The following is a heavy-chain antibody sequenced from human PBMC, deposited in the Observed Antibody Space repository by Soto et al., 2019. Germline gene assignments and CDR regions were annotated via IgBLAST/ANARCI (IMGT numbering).Heavy chain of an antibody. CDR2: IKSRTDGGTT. Sequence: EVQLVESGGGLVKPWGSLRLSCAASGFTFSDAWMMWVRQAPGKGLEWVGRIKSRTDGGTTDYAPAVEGRFTISRDDSSDTLYLQMNSLKTEDSALYYCLRGRLSGDYNAYWRQGTLVPVSS. J-gene: IGHJ4*02. V-gene: IGHV3-15*07. CDR1: GFTFSDAW. CDR3: LRGRLSGDYNAY. D-gene: IGHD1-26*01.